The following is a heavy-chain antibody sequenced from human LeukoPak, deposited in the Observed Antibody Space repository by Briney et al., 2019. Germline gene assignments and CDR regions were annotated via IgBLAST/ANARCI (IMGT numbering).Heavy chain of an antibody. Sequence: PSETLSLTCTVSGGSISSSSYYWGWIRQPPGKGLDWIGIIYHSGSTYYNPSLKSRVSTSVDTSKNQFSLGLTSVTAADTAVYYCARFITSGYYYFDYWGQGTLVTVSS. V-gene: IGHV4-39*07. CDR1: GGSISSSSYY. CDR3: ARFITSGYYYFDY. D-gene: IGHD5-12*01. J-gene: IGHJ4*02. CDR2: IYHSGST.